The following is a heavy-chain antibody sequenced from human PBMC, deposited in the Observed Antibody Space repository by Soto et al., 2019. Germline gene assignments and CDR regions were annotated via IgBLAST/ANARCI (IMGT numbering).Heavy chain of an antibody. D-gene: IGHD2-2*01. Sequence: GGSLRLSCAASGFTFSSYAMSWVRQAPGKGLEWVSAISGSGGTTYYADSVKGRFTISRDNSKNTLYLQMNSLRAEDTAVYYCAKDRVVVPAATFRNGFAPWGQETLAT. J-gene: IGHJ5*02. CDR2: ISGSGGTT. CDR1: GFTFSSYA. V-gene: IGHV3-23*01. CDR3: AKDRVVVPAATFRNGFAP.